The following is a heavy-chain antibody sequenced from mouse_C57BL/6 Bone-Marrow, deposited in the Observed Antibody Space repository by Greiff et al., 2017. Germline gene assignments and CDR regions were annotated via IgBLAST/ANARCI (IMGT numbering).Heavy chain of an antibody. CDR3: ARALLRVGDY. V-gene: IGHV5-4*03. J-gene: IGHJ2*01. D-gene: IGHD1-1*01. CDR1: GFTFSSYA. Sequence: EVKLVESGGGLVKPGGSLKLSCAASGFTFSSYAMSWVRQTPEKRLEWVATISDGGSYTYYPDNVKGRFTISRDNAKNKLYLQMSHLKSEDTAMYYCARALLRVGDYWGQGTTLTVSS. CDR2: ISDGGSYT.